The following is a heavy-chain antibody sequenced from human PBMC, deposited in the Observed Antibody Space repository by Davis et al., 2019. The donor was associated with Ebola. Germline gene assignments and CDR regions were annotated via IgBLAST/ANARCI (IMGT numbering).Heavy chain of an antibody. V-gene: IGHV4-34*01. Sequence: MPSETLSLTCAVYGGSFSSYYWSWIRQPPGKGLEWIGEINHSGSTTYNPSLNSRATISVDTSKNQFSLKLSSVTAADTAVYYCARETILTGYYYYYVMDVWGKGTTVTVSS. CDR3: ARETILTGYYYYYVMDV. CDR2: INHSGST. CDR1: GGSFSSYY. J-gene: IGHJ6*04. D-gene: IGHD3-9*01.